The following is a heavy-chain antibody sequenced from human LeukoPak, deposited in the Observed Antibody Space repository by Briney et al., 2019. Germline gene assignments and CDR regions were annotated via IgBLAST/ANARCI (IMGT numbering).Heavy chain of an antibody. CDR1: GGSISSYY. CDR2: IYYSGST. D-gene: IGHD3-22*01. CDR3: ARARYDSSGYRFDY. J-gene: IGHJ4*02. Sequence: SETLSLTCTVYGGSISSYYWGWVRQPPGEGLEWIGYIYYSGSTNYNPSLKSRVTISVDTSKNQFSLKLSSVTAADTAVYYCARARYDSSGYRFDYWGQGTLVTVSS. V-gene: IGHV4-59*01.